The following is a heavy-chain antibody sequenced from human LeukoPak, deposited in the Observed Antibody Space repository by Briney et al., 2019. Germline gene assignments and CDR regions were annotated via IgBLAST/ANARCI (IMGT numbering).Heavy chain of an antibody. D-gene: IGHD2-15*01. J-gene: IGHJ4*02. V-gene: IGHV4-39*07. CDR2: IYYSGST. CDR1: AGSMIISSYC. Sequence: SETLSLTCTVAAGSMIISSYCSGWIRQPPGKGLEWIGSIYYSGSTYYNPSLKSRVTISVDTSKNQFSLKLSSVTAADTAVYYSARGFTRIFDCWGQGTLVTVSS. CDR3: ARGFTRIFDC.